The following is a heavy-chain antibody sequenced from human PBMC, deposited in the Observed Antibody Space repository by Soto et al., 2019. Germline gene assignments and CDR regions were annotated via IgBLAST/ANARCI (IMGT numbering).Heavy chain of an antibody. J-gene: IGHJ4*02. CDR2: IIPIFGTA. Sequence: SVKVSCKASGCTFSSYAISWVRQAPGQGLEWMGGIIPIFGTANYAQKFQGRVTITADESTSTAYMELSSLRSEDTAVYYCARGVPFEPAAHKPFDYWGQGTLVTVSS. CDR3: ARGVPFEPAAHKPFDY. CDR1: GCTFSSYA. D-gene: IGHD2-2*01. V-gene: IGHV1-69*13.